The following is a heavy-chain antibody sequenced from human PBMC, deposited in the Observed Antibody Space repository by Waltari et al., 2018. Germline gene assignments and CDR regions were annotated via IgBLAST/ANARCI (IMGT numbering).Heavy chain of an antibody. D-gene: IGHD2-15*01. Sequence: EVQLLDSGGGLVQPGGSLRLSCEASGFTFSSYAMTWVRQAPGKGLEWVSAISDSGGNTYYADSVKGRFTISRDNSKNTLYLQMNSLRAEDTAVYYCAKDTGSFDQWGQGTLVTVSS. CDR2: ISDSGGNT. J-gene: IGHJ4*02. CDR1: GFTFSSYA. V-gene: IGHV3-23*01. CDR3: AKDTGSFDQ.